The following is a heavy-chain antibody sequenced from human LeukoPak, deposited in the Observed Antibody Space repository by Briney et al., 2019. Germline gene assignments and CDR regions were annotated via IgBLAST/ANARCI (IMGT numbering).Heavy chain of an antibody. V-gene: IGHV5-51*01. CDR3: ARLVGIVATTPEHVDY. J-gene: IGHJ4*02. CDR1: GYSFTSYW. D-gene: IGHD5-12*01. Sequence: GGPLKISCKASGYSFTSYWIGWVRQMPGKGLEWMGIIYPGDSDTRYSPSFQGQVTISADKSISTAYLQWSSLKASDTAMYYCARLVGIVATTPEHVDYWGQGTLVTVSS. CDR2: IYPGDSDT.